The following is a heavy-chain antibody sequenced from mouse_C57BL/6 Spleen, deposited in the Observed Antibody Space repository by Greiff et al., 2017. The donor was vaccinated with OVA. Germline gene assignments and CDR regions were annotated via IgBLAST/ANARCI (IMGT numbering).Heavy chain of an antibody. Sequence: EVNLVESEGGLVQPGSSMKLSCIASGFTFSDYYMAWVRQVPEKGLEWVANINYDGSSTYYLDSLKSRFIISRDNAKNILYLQMSSLKSEDTATYYCARGGNYSYYYAMDYWGQGTSVTVSS. CDR1: GFTFSDYY. CDR3: ARGGNYSYYYAMDY. V-gene: IGHV5-16*01. CDR2: INYDGSST. D-gene: IGHD2-1*01. J-gene: IGHJ4*01.